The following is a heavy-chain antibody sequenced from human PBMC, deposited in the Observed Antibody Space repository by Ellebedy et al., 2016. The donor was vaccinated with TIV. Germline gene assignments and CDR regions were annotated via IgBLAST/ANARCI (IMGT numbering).Heavy chain of an antibody. CDR2: IYYSGST. V-gene: IGHV4-59*08. Sequence: PSETLSLTCTVSGGSISSYYWSWIRQPPGKGLEWIGYIYYSGSTNYNPSLKSRVTISVDTSKDQFPLKLSSVTAADTAVYYCAGLTWIAAAGTGWFDPWGLGTLVTVSS. CDR1: GGSISSYY. CDR3: AGLTWIAAAGTGWFDP. D-gene: IGHD6-13*01. J-gene: IGHJ5*02.